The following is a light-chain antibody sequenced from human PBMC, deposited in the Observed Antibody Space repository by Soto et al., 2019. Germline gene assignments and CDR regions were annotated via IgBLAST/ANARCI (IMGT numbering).Light chain of an antibody. CDR1: QSVGNY. J-gene: IGKJ4*01. V-gene: IGKV3-11*01. Sequence: EIVLPESPVTLSFSPGERVTVSCRASQSVGNYLTWYQQKPGQAPRLLIYAASNRATGIPARFSGSGSGTDFTLTIGSLEPEDFAVYYCQQRSNWPPGLTFGGGTKVDI. CDR3: QQRSNWPPGLT. CDR2: AAS.